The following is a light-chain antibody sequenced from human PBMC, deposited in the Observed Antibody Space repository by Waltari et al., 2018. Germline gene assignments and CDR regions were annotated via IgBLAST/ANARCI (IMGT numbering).Light chain of an antibody. J-gene: IGLJ2*01. CDR3: SSYTSSSTLEV. CDR2: EVS. V-gene: IGLV2-14*01. Sequence: QSALTQPASVSGSPGQSITISCTGTRSDVGGSNYVSWYQQHQGKAPKLMIYEVSNRPSGVSNRFSGSKSGNTASLTISGLQAEDEADYYCSSYTSSSTLEVFGGGTKLTVL. CDR1: RSDVGGSNY.